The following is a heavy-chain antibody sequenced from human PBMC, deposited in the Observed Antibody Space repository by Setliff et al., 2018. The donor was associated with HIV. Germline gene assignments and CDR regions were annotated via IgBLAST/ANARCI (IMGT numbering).Heavy chain of an antibody. J-gene: IGHJ4*01. CDR1: GYTFTSYG. CDR2: ISTYNGNT. D-gene: IGHD2-21*01. CDR3: ATGIPSDLDY. V-gene: IGHV1-18*01. Sequence: ASVKVSCKASGYTFTSYGISWVRQAPGQGLEWMGWISTYNGNTNYAPKLQGRVTMTTDTSTSTAYMELRSLTSDDTAVYYCATGIPSDLDYWGQGTLVTVSS.